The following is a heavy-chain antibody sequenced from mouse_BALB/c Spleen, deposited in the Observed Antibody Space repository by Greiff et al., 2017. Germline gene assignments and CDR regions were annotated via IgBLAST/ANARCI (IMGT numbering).Heavy chain of an antibody. Sequence: VQLQQSGPELVKPGASVKISCKASGYSFTGYFMNWVMQSHGKSLEWIGRINPYNGDTFYNQKFKGKATLTVDKSSSTAYMQLSSLASEDSAVYYCARGGNYEGFAYWGQGTLVTVSA. CDR2: INPYNGDT. V-gene: IGHV1-20*02. D-gene: IGHD2-1*01. CDR3: ARGGNYEGFAY. CDR1: GYSFTGYF. J-gene: IGHJ3*01.